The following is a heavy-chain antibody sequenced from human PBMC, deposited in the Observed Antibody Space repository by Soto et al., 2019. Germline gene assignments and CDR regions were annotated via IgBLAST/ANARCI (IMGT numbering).Heavy chain of an antibody. CDR2: IYTGDTP. CDR1: RFTVGSSY. D-gene: IGHD2-2*01. J-gene: IGHJ5*02. CDR3: TRDLMDVVPPADDLFDP. Sequence: GGSLRLSCAASRFTVGSSYVSWVRQAPGKGLEWVSVIYTGDTPFYADSVKGRFTISRDNSKNTLYLQMNSLRVEDTAVYYCTRDLMDVVPPADDLFDPWGQGILVTVSS. V-gene: IGHV3-53*01.